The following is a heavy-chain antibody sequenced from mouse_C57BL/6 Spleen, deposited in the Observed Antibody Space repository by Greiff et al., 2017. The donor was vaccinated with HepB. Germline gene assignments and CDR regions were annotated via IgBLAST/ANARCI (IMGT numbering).Heavy chain of an antibody. J-gene: IGHJ1*03. Sequence: QVQLQQPGTELVKPGASVKLSCKASGYTFTSYWMHWVKQRPGQGLEWIGNINPSNGGTNYNEKFKSKATLTVDKSSSTAYMQLSSLTSKDSAVYDCASWEVAKGWYFDVWGTGTTVTVSS. CDR1: GYTFTSYW. CDR2: INPSNGGT. D-gene: IGHD1-1*02. V-gene: IGHV1-53*01. CDR3: ASWEVAKGWYFDV.